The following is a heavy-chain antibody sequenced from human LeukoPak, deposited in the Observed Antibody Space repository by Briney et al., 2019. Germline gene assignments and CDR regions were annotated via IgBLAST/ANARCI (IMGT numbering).Heavy chain of an antibody. Sequence: GGSLRLSCAASGFTFNSYGMHWVRQAPGKGLEWVAVISYDGSNKYYADSVKGRFTISRDNSKNTLYLQMNSLRAEDTAVYYCAKGHDYGDYDYWGQGTLVTVSS. CDR1: GFTFNSYG. V-gene: IGHV3-30*18. J-gene: IGHJ4*02. D-gene: IGHD4-17*01. CDR2: ISYDGSNK. CDR3: AKGHDYGDYDY.